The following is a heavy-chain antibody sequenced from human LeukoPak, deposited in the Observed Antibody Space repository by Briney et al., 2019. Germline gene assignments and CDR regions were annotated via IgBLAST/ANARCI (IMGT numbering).Heavy chain of an antibody. V-gene: IGHV4-34*01. CDR1: GGPFSGYY. CDR2: INHSGST. CDR3: ARGAT. Sequence: SETLSLTCAVYGGPFSGYYWSWIRQPPGKGLEWIGEINHSGSTNYNPSLKSRVTISVDTSKNQFSLKLSSVTAADTAVYYCARGATWGQGTLVTVSS. J-gene: IGHJ4*02. D-gene: IGHD1-26*01.